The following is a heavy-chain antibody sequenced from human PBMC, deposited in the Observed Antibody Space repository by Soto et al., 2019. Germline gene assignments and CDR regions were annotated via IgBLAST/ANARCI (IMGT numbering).Heavy chain of an antibody. CDR2: ISYSGSH. V-gene: IGHV4-39*01. J-gene: IGHJ6*02. Sequence: SETLSLSCTVSGGSISSSIYYWGWIRQPPGKGLEWIGSISYSGSHYYNHSLKSRVTIAAXTSKKQFFLKLTSVTAADTAVYYCARHPSPFTRRDYYYYGMEVGGQGTTVTVSS. D-gene: IGHD3-16*01. CDR3: ARHPSPFTRRDYYYYGMEV. CDR1: GGSISSSIYY.